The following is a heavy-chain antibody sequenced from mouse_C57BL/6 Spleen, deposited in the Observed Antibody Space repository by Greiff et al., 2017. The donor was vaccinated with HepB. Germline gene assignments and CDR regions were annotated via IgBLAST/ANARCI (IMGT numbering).Heavy chain of an antibody. D-gene: IGHD1-1*02. J-gene: IGHJ4*01. CDR2: ISRGNSTI. CDR3: ARASITTVVTYAMDY. V-gene: IGHV5-17*01. CDR1: GFTFSDYG. Sequence: EVKLMESGGGLVKPGASLKLSCAASGFTFSDYGMHWVRQAPEKGLEWVAYISRGNSTIYYADTVKGRFTFSRDNAKNTLFLQMTSLRSEDTAMYYCARASITTVVTYAMDYWGQGTSVTVSS.